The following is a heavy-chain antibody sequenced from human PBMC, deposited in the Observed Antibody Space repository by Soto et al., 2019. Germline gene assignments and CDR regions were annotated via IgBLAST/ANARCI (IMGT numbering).Heavy chain of an antibody. V-gene: IGHV4-39*01. J-gene: IGHJ6*03. Sequence: QLRLQQSGPGLVKPSETLSLTCTVSGGSISSNNYYWGWIRQPPGKGLEWIGSIYYSGSTHYTPSLKSRLPMSVDTSRNQFYLKLTSVTAADTAVYFCARGYRPYYYYYMDVWDEGTTVTVSS. CDR1: GGSISSNNYY. CDR3: ARGYRPYYYYYMDV. CDR2: IYYSGST. D-gene: IGHD1-1*01.